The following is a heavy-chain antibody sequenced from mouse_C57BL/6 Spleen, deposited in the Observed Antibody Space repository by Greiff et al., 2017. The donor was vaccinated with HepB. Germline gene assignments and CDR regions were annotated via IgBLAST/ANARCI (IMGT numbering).Heavy chain of an antibody. Sequence: QVQLQQPGAELVKPGASVKMSCKASGYTFTSYWITWVKQRPGQGLEWIGDIYPGSGSTNYNEKFKSKATLTVDTSSSTAYMQLSSLTSEDSAVYYCARSRYGSSPGFAYWGQGTLVTVSA. CDR2: IYPGSGST. D-gene: IGHD1-1*01. V-gene: IGHV1-55*01. CDR1: GYTFTSYW. CDR3: ARSRYGSSPGFAY. J-gene: IGHJ3*01.